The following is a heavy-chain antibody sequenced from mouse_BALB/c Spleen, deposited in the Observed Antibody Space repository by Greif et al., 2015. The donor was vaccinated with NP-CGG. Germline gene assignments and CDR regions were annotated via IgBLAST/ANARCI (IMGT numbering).Heavy chain of an antibody. CDR1: GFTFSSYT. J-gene: IGHJ2*01. V-gene: IGHV5-6-4*01. Sequence: EVMLVESGGGLVKPGGSLKLSCAASGFTFSSYTMSWVRQTPEKRLEWVATINSGGSYTFYPDSVKGRFTISRDIAKNALYLQMSSLMSEDTAMYYCTREGNYYLDFWGQGTTLTVSS. CDR2: INSGGSYT. D-gene: IGHD2-1*01. CDR3: TREGNYYLDF.